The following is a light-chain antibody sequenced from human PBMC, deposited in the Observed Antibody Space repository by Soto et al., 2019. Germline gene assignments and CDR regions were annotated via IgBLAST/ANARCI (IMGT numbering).Light chain of an antibody. J-gene: IGKJ4*01. V-gene: IGKV3-15*01. Sequence: EVVMTQSPATLSVSPGERATLSCRASRGIGSTLAWYQQKPSQTPRLLIYDTSTRATGVPARFIGSASGTEFTLTITSLQSEDFAVYYCQHYVNWPLTFGGGTKVDIK. CDR1: RGIGST. CDR2: DTS. CDR3: QHYVNWPLT.